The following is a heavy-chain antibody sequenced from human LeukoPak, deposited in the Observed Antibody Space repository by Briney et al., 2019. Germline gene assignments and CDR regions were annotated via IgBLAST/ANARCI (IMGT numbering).Heavy chain of an antibody. CDR2: IYYSGST. Sequence: SETLSLTCTVSGGSISSGDYYWSWIRQPPGKGLERIGYIYYSGSTYYNPSLKSRVTISVDTSKNQFSLKLSSVTAADTAVYYCARVAYGENFDYWGQGTLVTVSS. J-gene: IGHJ4*02. CDR3: ARVAYGENFDY. D-gene: IGHD4-17*01. V-gene: IGHV4-30-4*01. CDR1: GGSISSGDYY.